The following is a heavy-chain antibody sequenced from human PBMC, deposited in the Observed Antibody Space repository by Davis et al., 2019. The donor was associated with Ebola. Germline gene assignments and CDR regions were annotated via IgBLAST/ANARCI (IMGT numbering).Heavy chain of an antibody. CDR1: GFTVSSNY. V-gene: IGHV3-66*01. CDR2: IYSGGST. J-gene: IGHJ1*01. CDR3: ARTSHYYDSSGYYSAEYFQH. Sequence: PSETLSLTCAASGFTVSSNYMSWVRQAPGKGLEWVSVIYSGGSTYYADSVKGRFTISRDNAKNSLYLQMNSLRAEDTAVYYCARTSHYYDSSGYYSAEYFQHWGQGTLVTVSS. D-gene: IGHD3-22*01.